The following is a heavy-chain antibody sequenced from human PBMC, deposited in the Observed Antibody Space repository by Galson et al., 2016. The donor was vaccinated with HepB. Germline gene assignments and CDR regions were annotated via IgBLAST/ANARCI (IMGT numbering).Heavy chain of an antibody. Sequence: SVKVSCKASGYTFTNFYIHWVRQAPGQGLEWMGIIDPSGGSTSYTQKFQGRVTMTRDTSTSTVYMELSSLRSDDTAVYYCARNNDQLTAFDYWGQGTLVTVSS. D-gene: IGHD2-2*01. CDR1: GYTFTNFY. CDR2: IDPSGGST. V-gene: IGHV1-46*01. CDR3: ARNNDQLTAFDY. J-gene: IGHJ4*02.